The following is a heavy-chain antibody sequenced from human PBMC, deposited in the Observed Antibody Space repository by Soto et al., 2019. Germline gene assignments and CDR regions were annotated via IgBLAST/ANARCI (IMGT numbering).Heavy chain of an antibody. J-gene: IGHJ4*02. Sequence: GGSLRLSCAASGFTFSSYAMSWVRQAPGKGLEWVSATSGSGGSTYYADSVKGRFTISRDNSKNTLYLQMNSLRAEDTAVYYCAHRNYYESRGYYYYFDYWGQGTLVTVSS. D-gene: IGHD3-22*01. CDR3: AHRNYYESRGYYYYFDY. CDR1: GFTFSSYA. V-gene: IGHV3-23*01. CDR2: TSGSGGST.